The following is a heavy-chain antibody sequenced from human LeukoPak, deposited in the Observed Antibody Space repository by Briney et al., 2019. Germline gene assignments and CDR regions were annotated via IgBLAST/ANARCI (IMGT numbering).Heavy chain of an antibody. CDR2: IHYSGYT. CDR1: GGSISNYY. D-gene: IGHD7-27*01. J-gene: IGHJ2*01. Sequence: PSETLSLTCAVSGGSISNYYCSWIRQPPEKGLEWLGYIHYSGYTNYNPSLKSRVTISVDTSKNQFSLNLSSVTAADTAVYYCARHWGSDWYFDLWGRGTLVTVSS. V-gene: IGHV4-59*01. CDR3: ARHWGSDWYFDL.